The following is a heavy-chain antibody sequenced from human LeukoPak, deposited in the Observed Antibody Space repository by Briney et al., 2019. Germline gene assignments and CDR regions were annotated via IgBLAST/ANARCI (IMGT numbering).Heavy chain of an antibody. CDR1: GFTFSSYS. CDR3: AREPCSSTNCRIFDS. D-gene: IGHD2-2*01. Sequence: GGSLRLSCAASGFTFSSYSLTWVRQAPGKGLEWVSSITTGGDDLYYSDSVKGRFTISRDNAKNLLYLQMDSLRAEDTAVYYCAREPCSSTNCRIFDSWGQGTLVTVSS. V-gene: IGHV3-21*01. CDR2: ITTGGDDL. J-gene: IGHJ4*02.